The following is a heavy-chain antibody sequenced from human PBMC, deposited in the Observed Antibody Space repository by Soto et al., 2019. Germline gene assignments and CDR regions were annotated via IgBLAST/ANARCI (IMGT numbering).Heavy chain of an antibody. CDR3: AKTRQRDIVLMVYATVLGGGFDY. CDR2: ISGSGGST. Sequence: GGSLRLSCAASGFTFSSYAMSWVRQAPGKGLEWVSAISGSGGSTYYADSVKGRFTISRDNSKNTLYLQMNSLRAEDTAVYYCAKTRQRDIVLMVYATVLGGGFDYWGQGTLVTVSS. CDR1: GFTFSSYA. J-gene: IGHJ4*02. D-gene: IGHD2-8*01. V-gene: IGHV3-23*01.